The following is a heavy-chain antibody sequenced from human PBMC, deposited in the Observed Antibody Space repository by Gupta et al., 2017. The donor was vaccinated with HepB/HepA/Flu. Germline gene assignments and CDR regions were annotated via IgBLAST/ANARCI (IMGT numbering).Heavy chain of an antibody. CDR1: GGSVSSGSYY. V-gene: IGHV4-61*01. J-gene: IGHJ3*02. Sequence: QVQLQESGPGLVKPSETLSLTCTVSGGSVSSGSYYWSWIRQPPGKGLEWIGYIYYSGSTNYNPSLKSRVTISVDTSKNQFSLKLSSVTAADTAVYYCARVGVVITWWLYAFDIWGQGTMVTVSS. CDR2: IYYSGST. CDR3: ARVGVVITWWLYAFDI. D-gene: IGHD3-22*01.